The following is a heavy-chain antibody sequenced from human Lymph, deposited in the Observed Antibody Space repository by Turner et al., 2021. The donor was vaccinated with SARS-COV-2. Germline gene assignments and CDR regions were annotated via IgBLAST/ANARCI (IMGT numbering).Heavy chain of an antibody. Sequence: EVQLLESGGGMVQPGGSLRLSCAASGFTFSSYAMSWVRQAPGKVLVSVSGISGSDGSTDYADSGKGRFTIYRDKSKNTLYLQMNSLRVEDTAIYYCAKDPNRDVLSAVDYWGQGTLVTVSS. J-gene: IGHJ4*02. V-gene: IGHV3-23*01. CDR3: AKDPNRDVLSAVDY. CDR1: GFTFSSYA. CDR2: ISGSDGST. D-gene: IGHD2-8*01.